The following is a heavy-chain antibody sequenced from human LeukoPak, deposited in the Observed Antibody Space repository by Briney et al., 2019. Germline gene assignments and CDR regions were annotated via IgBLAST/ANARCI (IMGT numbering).Heavy chain of an antibody. D-gene: IGHD2-15*01. CDR3: ARDMVAAGTAAVDL. Sequence: GGSLRLSCAASGXTFNRYAMHWARQAPGKGLDWVGVIWNDGGYKYYPDSVKGRFSISRDNFKNILYLQMNSLRVDDTAVYYCARDMVAAGTAAVDLWGQGTMVTVSS. J-gene: IGHJ3*01. CDR2: IWNDGGYK. CDR1: GXTFNRYA. V-gene: IGHV3-33*01.